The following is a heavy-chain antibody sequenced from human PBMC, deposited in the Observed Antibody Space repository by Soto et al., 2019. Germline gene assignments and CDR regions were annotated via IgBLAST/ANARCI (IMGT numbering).Heavy chain of an antibody. J-gene: IGHJ3*02. V-gene: IGHV3-20*04. CDR1: GFTFNDYV. D-gene: IGHD4-17*01. CDR3: ARALTTSCPLDAFDS. Sequence: EVQLVESGGTMIRPGGSLRLSCAASGFTFNDYVMTWVRQPPGKGLEWVSGPNWNGVSPGYADYLKGRFTISRVNAKNSLYLHMTALRVEDTALYYCARALTTSCPLDAFDSWGQGTMLTVSS. CDR2: PNWNGVSP.